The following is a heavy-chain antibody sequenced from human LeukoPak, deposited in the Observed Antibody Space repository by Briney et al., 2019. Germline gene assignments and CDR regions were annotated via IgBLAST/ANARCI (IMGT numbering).Heavy chain of an antibody. CDR3: ARDPNQYEAVHPFDY. D-gene: IGHD6-19*01. CDR2: IRTYNGNI. Sequence: ASVKVSCKASGYTFTRYGISWVRQAPGQGLEWMGWIRTYNGNIDYAQKLQGRVAMTRDTSTSTAYMELRSLRSDDTAVYYCARDPNQYEAVHPFDYWGQGTLVTVSS. J-gene: IGHJ4*02. CDR1: GYTFTRYG. V-gene: IGHV1-18*01.